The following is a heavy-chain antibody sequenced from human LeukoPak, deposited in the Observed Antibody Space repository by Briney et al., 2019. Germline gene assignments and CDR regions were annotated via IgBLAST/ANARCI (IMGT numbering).Heavy chain of an antibody. CDR1: GDSITYYH. D-gene: IGHD3-3*01. CDR3: ARSGSITIFGVVPSWFDP. J-gene: IGHJ5*02. Sequence: PSETLSLTCTVSGDSITYYHWTWIRQPPGKALEWIGSVYFDGGTHYNRSLQSRVAISVDTSKNQYSLKLSSVTAADTAVYYCARSGSITIFGVVPSWFDPWGQGTLVTVSS. CDR2: VYFDGGT. V-gene: IGHV4-59*12.